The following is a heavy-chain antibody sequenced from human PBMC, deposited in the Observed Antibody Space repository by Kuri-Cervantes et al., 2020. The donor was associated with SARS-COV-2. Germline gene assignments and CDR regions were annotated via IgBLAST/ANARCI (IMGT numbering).Heavy chain of an antibody. D-gene: IGHD2-15*01. CDR2: ISWNSGSI. V-gene: IGHV3-9*01. CDR3: ARDESGYCSGGSCYSGWFDP. Sequence: SLKISCAASGFTFDDYAVHWVRQAPGKGLEWVSGISWNSGSIGYADSVKGRFTISRDNAKSSLYLQMNSLRAEDTAVYYCARDESGYCSGGSCYSGWFDPWGQGTLVTVSS. CDR1: GFTFDDYA. J-gene: IGHJ5*02.